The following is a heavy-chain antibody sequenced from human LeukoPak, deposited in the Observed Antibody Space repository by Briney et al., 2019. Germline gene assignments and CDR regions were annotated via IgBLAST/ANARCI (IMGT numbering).Heavy chain of an antibody. J-gene: IGHJ4*02. Sequence: PSETLSLTCTVSGGSISSYYWSWIRQPAGEGLEWIGRIYTSGSTNYNPSLKSRVTMSVDTSKNQFSLKLSSVTAADTAVYYCARDRYYYDSSGYYYFDYWGQGTLVTVSS. CDR2: IYTSGST. D-gene: IGHD3-22*01. V-gene: IGHV4-4*07. CDR3: ARDRYYYDSSGYYYFDY. CDR1: GGSISSYY.